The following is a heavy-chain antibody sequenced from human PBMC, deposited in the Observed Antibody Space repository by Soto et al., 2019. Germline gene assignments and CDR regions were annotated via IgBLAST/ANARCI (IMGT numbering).Heavy chain of an antibody. D-gene: IGHD3-22*01. V-gene: IGHV1-18*04. CDR3: ARDPTTTYYYDSSGYSLDY. CDR1: GYNFTSYG. CDR2: ISAYNGNT. Sequence: ASVKVSCKASGYNFTSYGISWVRQAPGQGLEWMGWISAYNGNTNYAQKLQGRVTMTTDTSTSTAYMELRSLRYDDTAVYYCARDPTTTYYYDSSGYSLDYWGQGTLVTVSS. J-gene: IGHJ4*02.